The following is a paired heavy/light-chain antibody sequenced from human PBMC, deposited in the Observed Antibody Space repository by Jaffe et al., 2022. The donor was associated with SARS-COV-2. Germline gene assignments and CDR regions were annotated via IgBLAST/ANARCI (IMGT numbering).Heavy chain of an antibody. J-gene: IGHJ2*01. Sequence: QVQLVQSGAEVKKPGASVKVSCKASNYTFTNYGISWVRQAPGQGLEWMGWISAYNGNTDYAQKLQGRVTMTTDTSTSTAYMELRSLRSDDTAVYYCARDYYYDSSGYSYWSFDLWGRGTLVTVSS. CDR1: NYTFTNYG. CDR3: ARDYYYDSSGYSYWSFDL. V-gene: IGHV1-18*01. CDR2: ISAYNGNT. D-gene: IGHD3-22*01.
Light chain of an antibody. CDR1: SGLSNYA. CDR3: QTWGTGIRV. V-gene: IGLV4-69*01. CDR2: VNGGGSH. Sequence: QFMLTQSPSASASLGASVNLTCTLSSGLSNYAIAWHQQQPEKGPRFLMKVNGGGSHNKGDGIPDRFSGSSSGAERYLTISSLQSEDEADYYCQTWGTGIRVFGGGTKLTVL. J-gene: IGLJ3*02.